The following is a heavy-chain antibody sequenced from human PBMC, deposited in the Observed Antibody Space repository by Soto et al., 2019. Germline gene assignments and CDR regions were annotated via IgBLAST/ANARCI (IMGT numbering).Heavy chain of an antibody. D-gene: IGHD2-2*02. CDR3: ARGVYCSSTSCYTDLSYYYYYGMDV. CDR2: MNPNSGNT. Sequence: ASVKVSCKASGYTFTSYDINWVRQATGQGLEWMGWMNPNSGNTGYAQKFQGRVTMTRNTSISTAYMELSSLRSEDTAVYYCARGVYCSSTSCYTDLSYYYYYGMDVWG. J-gene: IGHJ6*02. CDR1: GYTFTSYD. V-gene: IGHV1-8*01.